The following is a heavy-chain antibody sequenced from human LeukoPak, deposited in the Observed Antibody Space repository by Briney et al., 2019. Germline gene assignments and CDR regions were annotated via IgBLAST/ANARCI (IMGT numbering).Heavy chain of an antibody. J-gene: IGHJ4*02. CDR2: LYYSGNT. Sequence: SETLSLTCTVSGGSISIYYWSWIRQPPGKGLECIAYLYYSGNTNYNPSLKGRATISVDTSKNQFSLKLTSVTAADTAVYYCARVYGYNFYYFDYWGQGILVTVSS. CDR3: ARVYGYNFYYFDY. V-gene: IGHV4-59*01. D-gene: IGHD5-24*01. CDR1: GGSISIYY.